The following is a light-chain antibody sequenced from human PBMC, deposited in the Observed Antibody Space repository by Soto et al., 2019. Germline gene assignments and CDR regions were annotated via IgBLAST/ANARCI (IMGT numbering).Light chain of an antibody. CDR2: QDS. CDR1: KVGDKY. V-gene: IGLV3-1*01. Sequence: SYELTQPPSVSGSPGQTASITCSGDKVGDKYACWYQQKPGQSPVLVIYQDSKRPSGIPERFSGSNSGNTATLTISGTQAMDEADDYCQAWDSSTVVFGGGNNLTVL. J-gene: IGLJ2*01. CDR3: QAWDSSTVV.